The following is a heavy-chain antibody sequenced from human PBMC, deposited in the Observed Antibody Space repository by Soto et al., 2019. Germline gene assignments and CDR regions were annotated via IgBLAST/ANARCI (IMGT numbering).Heavy chain of an antibody. CDR1: GFTFSSYA. V-gene: IGHV3-30-3*01. J-gene: IGHJ4*02. CDR3: ARALPSPGSKKPTDY. D-gene: IGHD3-10*01. Sequence: GGSLRLSCAASGFTFSSYAMHWVRQAPGKGLEWVAVISYDGSNKYYADSVKGRFTISRDNSKNTLYLQMNSLRAEDTAVYYCARALPSPGSKKPTDYWGQGTLVTVSS. CDR2: ISYDGSNK.